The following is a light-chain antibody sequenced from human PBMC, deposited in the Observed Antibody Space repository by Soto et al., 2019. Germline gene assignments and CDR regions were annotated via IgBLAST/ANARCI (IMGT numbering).Light chain of an antibody. CDR1: QSVSSN. CDR3: QQYNNWPRT. CDR2: GAS. V-gene: IGKV3-15*01. J-gene: IGKJ1*01. Sequence: EIVMTQSPATLSVSPGERGTLSCRASQSVSSNFAWYQQKPGQAPRLLIYGASTRATGIPARFSGSGSGTEFTLTISSLQSEDFAVYYCQQYNNWPRTFGQGTKVDIK.